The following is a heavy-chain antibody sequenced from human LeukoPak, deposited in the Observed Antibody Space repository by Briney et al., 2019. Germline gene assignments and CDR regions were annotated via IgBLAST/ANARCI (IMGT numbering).Heavy chain of an antibody. Sequence: GGSLRLSCAASGFTLSSYATTWVRQAPGKGLEWVSAISGSGADTYYADSVKGRFTNSRDTSKNTVYLQMNSLRDEDTAVYYCAKQLDSGNYYPTGDDYWGQGTLVTVSS. CDR1: GFTLSSYA. D-gene: IGHD3-10*01. CDR3: AKQLDSGNYYPTGDDY. CDR2: ISGSGADT. J-gene: IGHJ4*02. V-gene: IGHV3-23*01.